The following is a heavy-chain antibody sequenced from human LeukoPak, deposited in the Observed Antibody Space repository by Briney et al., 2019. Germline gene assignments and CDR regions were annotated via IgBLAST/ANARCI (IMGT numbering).Heavy chain of an antibody. Sequence: GGSLRLSCAASGFTFSNAWMSWVRQAPGEGLGWVGRIKVKTEAGTTDYAAPVKGRFPISRDDSKSTLYLQMNSLKTEDTAVYYCTSPWSYPDYCGQGTLVTVYS. CDR2: IKVKTEAGTT. CDR3: TSPWSYPDY. J-gene: IGHJ4*02. V-gene: IGHV3-15*01. D-gene: IGHD1-26*01. CDR1: GFTFSNAW.